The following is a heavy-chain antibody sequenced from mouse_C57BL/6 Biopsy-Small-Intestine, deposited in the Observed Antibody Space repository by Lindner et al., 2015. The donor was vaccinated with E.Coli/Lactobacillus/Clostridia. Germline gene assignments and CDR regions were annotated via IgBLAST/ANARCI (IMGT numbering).Heavy chain of an antibody. D-gene: IGHD2-4*01. CDR2: IYPGSGNT. Sequence: VQLQESGPELVKPGASVKISCKASGYSFTNYYIHWVKQRPGQGLEWIGWIYPGSGNTKYNKKFKGKATLTANTSSSTAYMQLSSLTSEDSAVYYCARGDYDWFAYWGQGTLVTVSA. CDR3: ARGDYDWFAY. V-gene: IGHV1-66*01. J-gene: IGHJ3*01. CDR1: GYSFTNYY.